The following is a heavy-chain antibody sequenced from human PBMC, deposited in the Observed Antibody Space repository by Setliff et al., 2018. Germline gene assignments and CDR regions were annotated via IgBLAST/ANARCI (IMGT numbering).Heavy chain of an antibody. CDR2: FDPEDGET. D-gene: IGHD5-18*01. J-gene: IGHJ4*02. V-gene: IGHV1-24*01. CDR3: ATSVSWIQLVLYPQGHPEPFDY. CDR1: GYTLTELS. Sequence: ASVKVSWKVSGYTLTELSMHWVRQAPGKGLEWMGGFDPEDGETIYAQKFQGRVTMTEDTSTDTAYMELSSLRSEDTAVYYCATSVSWIQLVLYPQGHPEPFDYWGQGTLVTVSS.